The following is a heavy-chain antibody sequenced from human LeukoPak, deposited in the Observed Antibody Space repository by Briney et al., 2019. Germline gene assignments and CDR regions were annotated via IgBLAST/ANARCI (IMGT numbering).Heavy chain of an antibody. CDR2: INHSGST. Sequence: SETLSLTCAVYGGSFSGYYWSWIRQPPGKGLEWIGEINHSGSTNYNPSLKSRVTISVDTSKNQFSLKLSSVTAADTAVYYCARGCSTVTTYYYGMDVWGQGTTVTVSS. CDR1: GGSFSGYY. D-gene: IGHD4-11*01. V-gene: IGHV4-34*01. J-gene: IGHJ6*02. CDR3: ARGCSTVTTYYYGMDV.